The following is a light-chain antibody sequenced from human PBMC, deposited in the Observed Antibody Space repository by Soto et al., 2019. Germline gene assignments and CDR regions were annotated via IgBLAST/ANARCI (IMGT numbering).Light chain of an antibody. CDR1: QSVSNNY. Sequence: EIVLTQSPGTLSLSLGERATLSCRASQSVSNNYLAWYQQKPGQAPRLLIYGASSRATGIPDRFSGSGSGTDFTLTISRLEPEDFAVHYCQQYGSSPPITFGQGTRLEIK. V-gene: IGKV3-20*01. J-gene: IGKJ5*01. CDR3: QQYGSSPPIT. CDR2: GAS.